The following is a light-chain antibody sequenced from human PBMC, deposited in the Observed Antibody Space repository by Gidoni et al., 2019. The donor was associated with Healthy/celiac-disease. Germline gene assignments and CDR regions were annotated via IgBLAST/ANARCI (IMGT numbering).Light chain of an antibody. CDR3: MQVLQTPPT. CDR1: QSLLHSNGYNY. V-gene: IGKV2-28*01. Sequence: DIVMTQSPLSLPVTPGEPVSISCRSSQSLLHSNGYNYLDWYLQKPGQSPQLLIYLGSNRASGVPDRFSGSGSGTDFTLKISRVEAEDVGVYYCMQVLQTPPTFXPXTKVDIK. J-gene: IGKJ3*01. CDR2: LGS.